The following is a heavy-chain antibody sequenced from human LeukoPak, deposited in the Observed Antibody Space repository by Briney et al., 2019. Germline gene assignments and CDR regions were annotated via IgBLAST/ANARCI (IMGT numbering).Heavy chain of an antibody. V-gene: IGHV4-59*08. CDR1: DASIIIYY. D-gene: IGHD6-6*01. CDR2: IYYSAST. J-gene: IGHJ4*02. CDR3: ARLGIAARLHYFDY. Sequence: APLSLPATVSDASIIIYYWSWTRQLPGKGLKLIGCIYYSASTKHNPSLESRVTISLDTSKNQFSLQHGCVTAADPTVYYCARLGIAARLHYFDYWGQGALVTVSS.